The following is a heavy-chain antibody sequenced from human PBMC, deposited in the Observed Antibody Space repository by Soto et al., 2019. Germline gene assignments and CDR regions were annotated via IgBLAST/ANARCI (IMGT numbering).Heavy chain of an antibody. V-gene: IGHV3-48*02. CDR2: ISSSSSTI. CDR1: GFTFSSYS. D-gene: IGHD1-7*01. CDR3: AREPGYWNYGYS. Sequence: ASVKVSCAASGFTFSSYSMNWVRQAPGKGLEWVSYISSSSSTIYYADSVKGRFTISRDNAKNSLYLQMNSLRDEDTAVYYCAREPGYWNYGYSWGQGTLVTVSS. J-gene: IGHJ4*02.